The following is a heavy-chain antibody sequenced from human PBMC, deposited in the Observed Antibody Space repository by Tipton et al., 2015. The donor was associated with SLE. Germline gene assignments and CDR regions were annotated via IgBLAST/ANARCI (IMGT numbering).Heavy chain of an antibody. V-gene: IGHV4-61*09. CDR3: ARTLGAIAHTVYDAFDI. CDR1: GGSISSGSYF. D-gene: IGHD1-26*01. CDR2: IYVSGST. Sequence: TLSLTCTVSGGSISSGSYFWSWIRQPAGKGLEWIGHIYVSGSTTYNPSLESRVTISIDSSTNQFSLRLTSVTAADTAVYYCARTLGAIAHTVYDAFDIWGQGKMVTVSS. J-gene: IGHJ3*02.